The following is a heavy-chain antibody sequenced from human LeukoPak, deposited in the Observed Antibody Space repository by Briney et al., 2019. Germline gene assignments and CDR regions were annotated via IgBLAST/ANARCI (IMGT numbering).Heavy chain of an antibody. Sequence: ASVKVSCKVSGYTLTELSMHWVRQAPGKGLEWMGGLDPEDGETIYAQKLQGRVTMTEDTSTDTAYMELSSLRSEDTAVYYCATEGVTMVRGVRNYYYYMDVWGKGTTVTVSS. J-gene: IGHJ6*03. D-gene: IGHD3-10*01. CDR2: LDPEDGET. CDR1: GYTLTELS. CDR3: ATEGVTMVRGVRNYYYYMDV. V-gene: IGHV1-24*01.